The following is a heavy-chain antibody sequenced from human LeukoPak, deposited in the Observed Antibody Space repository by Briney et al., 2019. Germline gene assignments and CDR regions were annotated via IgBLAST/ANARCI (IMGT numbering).Heavy chain of an antibody. CDR3: ARVRYYDFWSGYYFDP. CDR1: GGSFSGYY. Sequence: SETLSLTCAVYGGSFSGYYWSWIRQPPGEGLEWIGEINHSGSTNYNPSLKSRVTISVDTSKNQFSLKLSSVTAADTAVYYCARVRYYDFWSGYYFDPWGQGTLVTVSS. D-gene: IGHD3-3*01. CDR2: INHSGST. V-gene: IGHV4-34*01. J-gene: IGHJ5*02.